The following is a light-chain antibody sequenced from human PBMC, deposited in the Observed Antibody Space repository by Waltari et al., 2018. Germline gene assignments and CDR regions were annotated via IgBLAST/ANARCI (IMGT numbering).Light chain of an antibody. J-gene: IGKJ1*01. CDR2: KAS. V-gene: IGKV1-5*03. Sequence: DIQMTQSPSTLSASVGDRVTVTCRASQSISGWLAWYQQKPGKAPKLLISKASSLESGVPSRFSGSGSGTDVTLAISSLQPDDFATYYCQQYDSYPWTFGQGTKVEIK. CDR3: QQYDSYPWT. CDR1: QSISGW.